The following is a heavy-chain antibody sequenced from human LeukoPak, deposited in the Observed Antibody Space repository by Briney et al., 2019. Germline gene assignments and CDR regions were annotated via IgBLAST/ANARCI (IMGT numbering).Heavy chain of an antibody. V-gene: IGHV1-24*01. CDR3: ATPGKRDGYNFRLDFDY. J-gene: IGHJ4*02. Sequence: ASVKVSCKASGYTFTSYYMHWVRQAPGKGLEWMGNFDPEDGETIYAQKFQGRVTMTEDTSTGTAYVELSSLKSEDTAVYYCATPGKRDGYNFRLDFDYWGQGNLVTVSS. CDR2: FDPEDGET. D-gene: IGHD5-24*01. CDR1: GYTFTSYY.